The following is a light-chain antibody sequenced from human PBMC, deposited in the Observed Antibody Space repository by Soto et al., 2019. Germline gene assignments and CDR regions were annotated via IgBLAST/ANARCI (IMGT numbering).Light chain of an antibody. CDR2: GAS. CDR1: QSVSSN. J-gene: IGKJ1*01. CDR3: QQYNNWPRT. Sequence: EIRMSQSPATLSVSPGERATVSCRASQSVSSNLAWYQQKPGQAPRLLIYGASTRATGIPARFSGSGSGTEFTLTISSLQSEDFAVYYCQQYNNWPRTFGQVTNVDIK. V-gene: IGKV3-15*01.